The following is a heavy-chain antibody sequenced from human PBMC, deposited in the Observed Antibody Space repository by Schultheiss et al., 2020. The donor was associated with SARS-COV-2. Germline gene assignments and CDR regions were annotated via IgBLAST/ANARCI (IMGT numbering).Heavy chain of an antibody. J-gene: IGHJ6*02. Sequence: QTLSLTCTVSGGSISSSSYYWGWIRQHPGKGLQWIGYIYSSGSTYYNPSLESQVRILVDTSKNQFSLKLTSVTAADTAVYYCARGGRGYGYYYYYAMDVWGQGTTVTVSS. CDR2: IYSSGST. D-gene: IGHD5-18*01. CDR3: ARGGRGYGYYYYYAMDV. V-gene: IGHV4-31*01. CDR1: GGSISSSSYY.